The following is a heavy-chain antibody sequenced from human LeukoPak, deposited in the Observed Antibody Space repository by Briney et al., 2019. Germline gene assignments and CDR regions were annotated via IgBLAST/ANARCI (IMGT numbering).Heavy chain of an antibody. V-gene: IGHV3-53*01. CDR1: GFTVSSNY. CDR3: ASRIATAGSVDY. Sequence: GGSLRLSCAASGFTVSSNYLSWVRQAPGKGLAWVSVIYSSGSTHYADSVKGRFTISRDNSKNTLHLQMNTLRAEDTAVYYCASRIATAGSVDYWGQGTLVTVSS. J-gene: IGHJ4*02. CDR2: IYSSGST. D-gene: IGHD6-13*01.